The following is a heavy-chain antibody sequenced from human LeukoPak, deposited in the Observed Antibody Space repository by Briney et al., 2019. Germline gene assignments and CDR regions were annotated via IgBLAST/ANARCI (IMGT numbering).Heavy chain of an antibody. V-gene: IGHV4-4*02. Sequence: SGTLSLTCAVSGGSISSSNWWSWVRQPPGKGLEWIGEIYHSGSTNYNPSLKSRVTISVDKSKNQFSLKLSSVTAADTAVYYCARATMVRGVSDAFDIWGQGTMVTVPS. CDR3: ARATMVRGVSDAFDI. J-gene: IGHJ3*02. CDR2: IYHSGST. CDR1: GGSISSSNW. D-gene: IGHD3-10*01.